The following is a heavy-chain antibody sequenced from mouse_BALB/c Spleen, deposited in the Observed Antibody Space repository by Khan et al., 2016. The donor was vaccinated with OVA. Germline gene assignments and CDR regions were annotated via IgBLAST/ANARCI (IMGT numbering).Heavy chain of an antibody. V-gene: IGHV3-2*02. J-gene: IGHJ2*01. CDR3: ARSIMAN. CDR2: ISYSGST. CDR1: GYSITSDYA. Sequence: EVQLVESGPGLVKPSQSLSLTCTVTGYSITSDYAWNWIRQFPGNKLEWMGYISYSGSTSYNPSLKSRISITRDTSKNQFFLQLNSMTTDDTATYYCARSIMANWGQGTTLTVSS.